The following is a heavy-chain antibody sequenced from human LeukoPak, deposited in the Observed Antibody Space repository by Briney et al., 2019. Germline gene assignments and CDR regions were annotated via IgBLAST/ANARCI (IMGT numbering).Heavy chain of an antibody. V-gene: IGHV3-30*18. CDR1: GFTFSSYG. J-gene: IGHJ3*02. Sequence: PGGSLRLSCAASGFTFSSYGMHWVRQAPGKGLEWVAVISYDGSNKYYADSVKGRFTISRDNSKNTLYLQMNSLRAEDTAVYYCAKLGWLRDAFDIWGQGTMVTVSS. CDR3: AKLGWLRDAFDI. D-gene: IGHD5-12*01. CDR2: ISYDGSNK.